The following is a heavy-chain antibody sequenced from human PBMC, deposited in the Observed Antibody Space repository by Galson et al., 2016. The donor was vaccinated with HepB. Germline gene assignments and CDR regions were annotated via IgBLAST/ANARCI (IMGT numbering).Heavy chain of an antibody. CDR2: IWYDGSHK. V-gene: IGHV3-33*01. J-gene: IGHJ4*02. CDR1: GFTFSTYA. Sequence: SLRLSCAASGFTFSTYAMHWVRQAPGKGLEWVAVIWYDGSHKFYTDSVKGRLTISRDNSKKTLYLQMNSLRPEDTAVYYCARDSAPLFSPHLRTLDYWGQGTLVTVSS. D-gene: IGHD1-14*01. CDR3: ARDSAPLFSPHLRTLDY.